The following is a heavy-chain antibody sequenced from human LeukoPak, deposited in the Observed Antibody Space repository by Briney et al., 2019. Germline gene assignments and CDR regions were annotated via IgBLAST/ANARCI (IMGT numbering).Heavy chain of an antibody. D-gene: IGHD6-13*01. CDR2: IYTSGST. CDR3: ASQAATGNYFDQ. J-gene: IGHJ4*02. V-gene: IGHV4-4*07. Sequence: SETLPLTCTVSVGSISSYHWSWIRQPAGKGLEWIGRIYTSGSTNYNPSLKSRVTMSVDTSKNQFSLNLSSMTAADTAVYYCASQAATGNYFDQWGQGTLVTVSS. CDR1: VGSISSYH.